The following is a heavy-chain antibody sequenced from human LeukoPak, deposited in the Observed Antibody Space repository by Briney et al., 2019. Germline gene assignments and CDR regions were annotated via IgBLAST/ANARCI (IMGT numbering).Heavy chain of an antibody. CDR3: AKEDPLTIFGVVMAGESFDY. J-gene: IGHJ4*02. D-gene: IGHD3-3*01. CDR1: GFTFSSYA. V-gene: IGHV3-23*01. CDR2: ISGSGGST. Sequence: PGGSLRLSCAASGFTFSSYAMSWVRQAPGKGLEWVSAISGSGGSTYYADSVKGRFTISRDNSKNTLYLQTNSLRAEDTAVYYCAKEDPLTIFGVVMAGESFDYWGQGTLVTVSS.